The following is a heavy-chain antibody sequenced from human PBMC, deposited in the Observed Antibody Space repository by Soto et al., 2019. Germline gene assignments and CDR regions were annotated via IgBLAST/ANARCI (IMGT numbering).Heavy chain of an antibody. J-gene: IGHJ5*02. V-gene: IGHV1-69*02. CDR1: GGTFSSYT. Sequence: SVKVSCKASGGTFSSYTISWVRQAPGQGLEWMGRIIPILGIANYAQKFQGRITVTGDTSTSTVYMELSSLRSDDTAVYYCARGLSAAGFDPWGQGTLVTVSS. CDR3: ARGLSAAGFDP. CDR2: IIPILGIA. D-gene: IGHD6-25*01.